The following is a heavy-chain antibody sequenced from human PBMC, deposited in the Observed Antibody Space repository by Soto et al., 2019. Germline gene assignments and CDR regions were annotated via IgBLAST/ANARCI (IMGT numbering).Heavy chain of an antibody. V-gene: IGHV1-69*01. D-gene: IGHD3-22*01. CDR1: GGTFSSYA. J-gene: IGHJ3*02. CDR2: IIPIFGTA. Sequence: SVKVACNASGGTFSSYAIGWVRQAPGQGLEWMGGIIPIFGTANYAQKFQGRVTITADEFTSTAYMELSSLRSEDTAVYYCARDSEARIYYYDSSGYSPRSDAFDIWGQGTMVTVSS. CDR3: ARDSEARIYYYDSSGYSPRSDAFDI.